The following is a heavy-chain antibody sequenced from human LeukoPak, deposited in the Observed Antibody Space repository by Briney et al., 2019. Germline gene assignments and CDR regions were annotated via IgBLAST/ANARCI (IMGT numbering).Heavy chain of an antibody. D-gene: IGHD3-3*01. CDR1: GGSISSGSYY. CDR3: ASSRSITIFGVVITPFDY. J-gene: IGHJ4*02. V-gene: IGHV4-61*02. CDR2: IYTSGST. Sequence: SETQFLTCTVSGGSISSGSYYWSWIRQPAGKGLEWIGRIYTSGSTNYNPSLKSRVTISVDTSKNQFSLKLSSVTAADTAVYYCASSRSITIFGVVITPFDYWGQGTLVTVSS.